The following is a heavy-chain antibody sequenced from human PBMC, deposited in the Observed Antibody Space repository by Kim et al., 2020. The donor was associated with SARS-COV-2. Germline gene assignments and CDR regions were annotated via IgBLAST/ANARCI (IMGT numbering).Heavy chain of an antibody. J-gene: IGHJ4*02. CDR3: ARTRITMIVVVTHFDY. Sequence: LKSRVTISVNTSKNQFSLKLSSVTTADTAVYYCARTRITMIVVVTHFDYWGQGTLVTVSS. D-gene: IGHD3-22*01. V-gene: IGHV4-31*02.